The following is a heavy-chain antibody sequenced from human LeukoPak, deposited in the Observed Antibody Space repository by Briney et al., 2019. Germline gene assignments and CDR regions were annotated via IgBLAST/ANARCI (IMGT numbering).Heavy chain of an antibody. CDR2: IHSSGTA. Sequence: SETLSLTCSVSGGSISSGGYSWNWIRQPPGKGLEWIGYIHSSGTAYYNPSLKSRVTISLDRSKNQFSLNLTSVTAADTAVYYCARHKSITYDAFDIWGQGTMVTVSS. V-gene: IGHV4-30-2*01. CDR3: ARHKSITYDAFDI. D-gene: IGHD2/OR15-2a*01. CDR1: GGSISSGGYS. J-gene: IGHJ3*02.